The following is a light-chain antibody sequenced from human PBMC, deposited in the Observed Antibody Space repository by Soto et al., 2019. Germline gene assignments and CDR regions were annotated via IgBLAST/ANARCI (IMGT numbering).Light chain of an antibody. J-gene: IGKJ1*01. V-gene: IGKV1-5*01. Sequence: DIQMTQSPSTLSASVGDRVTITCRASQSISSWLAWYQQKPGKDPKLLIYDAYSLESGVPSRFSGSGSGTEFTLTISSLQPDDFATYYCQQYNSYSLFGQGTKVEI. CDR3: QQYNSYSL. CDR1: QSISSW. CDR2: DAY.